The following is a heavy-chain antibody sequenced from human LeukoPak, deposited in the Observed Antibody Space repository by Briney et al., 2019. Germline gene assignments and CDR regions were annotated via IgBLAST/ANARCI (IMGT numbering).Heavy chain of an antibody. CDR1: GYSFTSYW. CDR3: ARHNYGGNSLYWYFDL. CDR2: IYPGDSDT. V-gene: IGHV5-51*01. D-gene: IGHD4-23*01. J-gene: IGHJ2*01. Sequence: GESLKISCKGSGYSFTSYWIGWVRQMPGKGLEWMGIIYPGDSDTKYSPSFQGQVTISADKSITTAYLQWSSLKASDTAMYYRARHNYGGNSLYWYFDLWGRGTLVTVSS.